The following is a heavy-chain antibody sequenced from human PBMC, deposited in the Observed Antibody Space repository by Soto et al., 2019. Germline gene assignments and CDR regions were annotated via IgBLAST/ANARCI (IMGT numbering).Heavy chain of an antibody. CDR3: AAAPDYGDRYYYGMDV. CDR2: IVVGSGNT. J-gene: IGHJ6*02. CDR1: GFTFTSSA. Sequence: SVKVSCKASGFTFTSSAVQWVRQARGQRLEWIGWIVVGSGNTNYAQKFQERVTITRDMSTSTAYMELSSLRSEDTAVYYCAAAPDYGDRYYYGMDVWGQGTMVTVSS. D-gene: IGHD4-17*01. V-gene: IGHV1-58*01.